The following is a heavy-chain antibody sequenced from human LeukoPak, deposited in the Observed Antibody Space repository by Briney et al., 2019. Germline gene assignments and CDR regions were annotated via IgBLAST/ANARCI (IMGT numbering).Heavy chain of an antibody. CDR2: ITSTGSYT. CDR1: GDSMSDYF. D-gene: IGHD1-26*01. J-gene: IGHJ6*03. Sequence: LSLTCTVSGDSMSDYFWTWIRQPPGKGLEWVSSITSTGSYTFYADSVKGRFTISRDNAKNSLYLQMNSLRAEDTAIYYCARDPYSGSYGDSYYYYMDVWGKGTTVTISS. CDR3: ARDPYSGSYGDSYYYYMDV. V-gene: IGHV3-11*06.